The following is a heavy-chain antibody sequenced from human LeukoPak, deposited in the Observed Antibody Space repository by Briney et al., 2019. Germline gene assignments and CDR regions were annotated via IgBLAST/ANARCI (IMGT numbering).Heavy chain of an antibody. CDR1: GFTFDDYA. CDR3: ARVRVTTGTYYFDY. Sequence: PGGSLRLSCAASGFTFDDYAMHWVRQAPGKGLEWVSGISWNSGSIGYADSVKGRFTISRDNAKNSLYLQMNSLRAEDTAVYYCARVRVTTGTYYFDYWGQGTLVTVSS. CDR2: ISWNSGSI. V-gene: IGHV3-9*01. D-gene: IGHD4-17*01. J-gene: IGHJ4*02.